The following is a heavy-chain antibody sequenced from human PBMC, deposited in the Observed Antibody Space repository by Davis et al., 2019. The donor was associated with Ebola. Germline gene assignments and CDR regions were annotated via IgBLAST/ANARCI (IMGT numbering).Heavy chain of an antibody. CDR2: IYYSGST. CDR1: GGSISSYY. J-gene: IGHJ3*02. D-gene: IGHD1-26*01. V-gene: IGHV4-59*08. CDR3: ARRSGSYHLDAFDI. Sequence: SETLSLTCTVSGGSISSYYWSWIRQPPGKGLEWIVYIYYSGSTNYNPSLKSRVTISVDTSKNQFSLKLSSVTAADTAVYYCARRSGSYHLDAFDIWGQGTMVTVSS.